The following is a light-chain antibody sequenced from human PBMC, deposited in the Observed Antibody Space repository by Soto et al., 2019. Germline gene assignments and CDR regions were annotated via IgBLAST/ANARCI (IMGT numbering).Light chain of an antibody. CDR2: DSS. J-gene: IGKJ1*01. CDR3: QQYDNLPPGT. V-gene: IGKV1-33*01. Sequence: DIQMTQSPSSLSASVGERVTITCQASQDISNYLNWYQQKPGKAPKLLIYDSSNLETGVPSRYSGSGSGTDFSFTISSLQPEDIATCYCQQYDNLPPGTFGQGTKVEIK. CDR1: QDISNY.